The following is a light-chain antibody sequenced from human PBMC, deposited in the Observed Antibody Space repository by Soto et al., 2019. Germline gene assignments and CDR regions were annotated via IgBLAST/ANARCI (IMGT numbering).Light chain of an antibody. J-gene: IGKJ3*01. CDR2: GAS. CDR1: QSVSSY. CDR3: LQRSIGFT. V-gene: IGKV3-11*01. Sequence: EIVLTQSPATLSLSPGERATLSCRASQSVSSYLAWYQQKPGQAPRLLIYGASNRAPGIPARFSGSGSGTDFTLTISSLEPEDFAVYHCLQRSIGFTFGPGTKVDI.